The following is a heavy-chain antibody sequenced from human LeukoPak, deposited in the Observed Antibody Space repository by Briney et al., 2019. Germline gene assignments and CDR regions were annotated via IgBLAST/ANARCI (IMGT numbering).Heavy chain of an antibody. CDR3: AKSGFYCSTSSCLLDV. D-gene: IGHD2-2*01. V-gene: IGHV3-23*01. CDR1: VFTFSNYA. Sequence: GGSLRLSCAASVFTFSNYAMNWVRLAPRKGLKWVSAISGSGGSTYYADSVKGRFTISRDNSKNTLYLQMNSLRAEDTAVYYCAKSGFYCSTSSCLLDVWGQGTTVTVSS. CDR2: ISGSGGST. J-gene: IGHJ6*02.